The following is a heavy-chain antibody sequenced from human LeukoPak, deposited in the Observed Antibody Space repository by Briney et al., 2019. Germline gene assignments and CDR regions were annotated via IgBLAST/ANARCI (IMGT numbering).Heavy chain of an antibody. Sequence: PGGSLRLSCAASGFTFSSYWMHWVRQAPGKGLEWVSSISSSSSYIYYADSVKGRFTISRDNAKNSLYLQMNSLRAEDTAVYYCATSGYFQSYNWFDPWGQGTLVTVSS. CDR3: ATSGYFQSYNWFDP. V-gene: IGHV3-21*01. CDR1: GFTFSSYW. CDR2: ISSSSSYI. D-gene: IGHD3-3*01. J-gene: IGHJ5*02.